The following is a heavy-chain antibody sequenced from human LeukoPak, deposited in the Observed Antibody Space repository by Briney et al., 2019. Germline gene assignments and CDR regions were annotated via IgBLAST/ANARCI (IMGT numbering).Heavy chain of an antibody. CDR1: GFTFTSYW. V-gene: IGHV5-51*01. J-gene: IGHJ4*02. Sequence: GESLKISCKGSGFTFTSYWIGWVRQMPGKGLEWMGVIYPGDSDTRYSPAFQGQVTISADKSRNVAYLQWSSLKASDTAMYYCARRGDVYNYAWYWGQGTLVIVSS. CDR2: IYPGDSDT. CDR3: ARRGDVYNYAWY. D-gene: IGHD5-24*01.